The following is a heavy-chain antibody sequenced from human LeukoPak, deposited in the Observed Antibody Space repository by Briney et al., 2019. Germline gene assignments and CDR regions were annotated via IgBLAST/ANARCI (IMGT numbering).Heavy chain of an antibody. CDR1: GGSISSGSYY. CDR3: ARVHGDYDGSWFDP. CDR2: FYTSGST. D-gene: IGHD4-17*01. J-gene: IGHJ5*02. Sequence: PSQTLSLTCTVSGGSISSGSYYWSWIRRPAGKGLEWIGRFYTSGSTNYNPSLKSRVTISVDTSKNQFSLKLSSVTAADTAVYYCARVHGDYDGSWFDPWGQGTLVTVSS. V-gene: IGHV4-61*02.